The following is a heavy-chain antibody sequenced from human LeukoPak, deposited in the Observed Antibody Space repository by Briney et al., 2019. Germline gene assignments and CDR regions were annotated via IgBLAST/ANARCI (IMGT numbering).Heavy chain of an antibody. D-gene: IGHD3-10*01. Sequence: PGRSLRLSCAASGFTFSSYGMHWVRQAPGKGLEWVAVIWYDGSNKYYADSVKGRFTISRDNSKNTLYLQMNSLRTEDTAVYYCGMSLRRGVYGMDVWGQGTSVTVSS. CDR1: GFTFSSYG. J-gene: IGHJ6*02. CDR2: IWYDGSNK. CDR3: GMSLRRGVYGMDV. V-gene: IGHV3-33*01.